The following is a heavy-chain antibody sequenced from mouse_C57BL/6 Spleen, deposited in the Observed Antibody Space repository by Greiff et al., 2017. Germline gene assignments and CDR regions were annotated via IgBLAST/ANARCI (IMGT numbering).Heavy chain of an antibody. Sequence: VQLQQSGPGLVQPSQSLSITCTVSGFSFTSYGVHWVRQPPGKGLEWLGVIWRGGSTDYNAAFISRLSISKDNSKSQVFFKMHSLQADDTAIYYCARTGKGFYYFDYWGQGTTLTVSS. CDR2: IWRGGST. CDR3: ARTGKGFYYFDY. V-gene: IGHV2-4*01. CDR1: GFSFTSYG. J-gene: IGHJ2*01. D-gene: IGHD4-1*01.